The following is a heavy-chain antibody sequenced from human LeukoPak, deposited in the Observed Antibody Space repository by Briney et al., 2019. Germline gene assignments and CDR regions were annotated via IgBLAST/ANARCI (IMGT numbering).Heavy chain of an antibody. V-gene: IGHV4-34*01. CDR3: ARVGRDTSGFSV. Sequence: SETLSLTCAVYGGSFSGYLWSWIRQPPGKGLEWIGEINHSGSTNYNPSLKSRVTISVDTSKKQFSLKLNSVTAADTAVYYCARVGRDTSGFSVWGQGALVTVSS. J-gene: IGHJ4*02. CDR2: INHSGST. D-gene: IGHD3-22*01. CDR1: GGSFSGYL.